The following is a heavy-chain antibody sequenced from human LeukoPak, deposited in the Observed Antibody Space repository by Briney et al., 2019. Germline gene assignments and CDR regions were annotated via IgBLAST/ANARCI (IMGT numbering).Heavy chain of an antibody. D-gene: IGHD4-11*01. J-gene: IGHJ4*02. V-gene: IGHV3-48*02. CDR1: GFTFSAYS. CDR3: AREGYNNYGTRYFDY. CDR2: ISGSDNTI. Sequence: GGSLRLSCAASGFTFSAYSMNWVRQAPGKGLERVSYISGSDNTIYYADSVKGRFTISRDNAKDSLYLQMNSLRDEDTAVYYCAREGYNNYGTRYFDYWGQGTLVTVSS.